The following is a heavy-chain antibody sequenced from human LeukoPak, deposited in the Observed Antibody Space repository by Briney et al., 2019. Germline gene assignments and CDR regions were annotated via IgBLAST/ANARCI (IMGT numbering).Heavy chain of an antibody. CDR2: IYYSGST. CDR3: ARRTGYPYYFDY. D-gene: IGHD1-1*01. V-gene: IGHV4-59*08. Sequence: SETLSLTCTVSGGSISSYYWSWIRQPPGKGLEWIGYIYYSGSTNYNPSLKSRVTISVDTSKNQFSLKLSSVTAADTAVYYWARRTGYPYYFDYWGQGTLVTVSS. J-gene: IGHJ4*02. CDR1: GGSISSYY.